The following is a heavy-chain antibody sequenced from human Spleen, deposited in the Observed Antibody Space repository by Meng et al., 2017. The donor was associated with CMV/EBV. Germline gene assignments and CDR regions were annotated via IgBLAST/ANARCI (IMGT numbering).Heavy chain of an antibody. J-gene: IGHJ4*02. CDR3: ARMGDSGIYYGDY. CDR1: GYIFTNYW. V-gene: IGHV5-51*01. CDR2: IYPGDSDT. D-gene: IGHD1-26*01. Sequence: KVSCKGSGYIFTNYWIGWVRQMPGKGLEWMAFIYPGDSDTRYSPSFQGQVTISADKSISTAYLQWSSLKASDTAMYYCARMGDSGIYYGDYWGQGTLVTVSS.